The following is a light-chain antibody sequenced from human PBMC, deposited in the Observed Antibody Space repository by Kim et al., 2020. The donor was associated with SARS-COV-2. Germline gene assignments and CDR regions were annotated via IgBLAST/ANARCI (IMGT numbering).Light chain of an antibody. V-gene: IGKV1-5*03. CDR3: QQYNSYPWT. J-gene: IGKJ1*01. Sequence: ASVGDRVTITCRASQTISSWLAWFQHKPGKAPKLLIYKASSLESGVPSRFSGSGYGTEFTLTISGLQPDDFATYHCQQYNSYPWTFGQGTKVDIK. CDR1: QTISSW. CDR2: KAS.